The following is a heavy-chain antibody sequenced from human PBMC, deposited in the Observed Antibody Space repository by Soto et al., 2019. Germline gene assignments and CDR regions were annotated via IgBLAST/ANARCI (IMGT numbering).Heavy chain of an antibody. V-gene: IGHV1-69*01. D-gene: IGHD5-18*01. CDR2: IIPVLGVG. J-gene: IGHJ4*02. CDR3: AREAGYTFGYVFDF. Sequence: QVQLVQSGAEVKKPGSSVKDSCKASGGTFGNHAISWVRQAPGQGLEWLGGIIPVLGVGDNAQNFQGRVTFTAVASTSTAYLELCSLISEDTALYYCAREAGYTFGYVFDFWGQGTLVTVSS. CDR1: GGTFGNHA.